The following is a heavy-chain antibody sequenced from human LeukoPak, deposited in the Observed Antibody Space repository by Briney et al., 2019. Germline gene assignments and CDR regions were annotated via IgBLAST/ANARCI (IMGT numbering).Heavy chain of an antibody. D-gene: IGHD3-22*01. V-gene: IGHV3-23*01. CDR2: ISGSGGST. CDR3: ARDREYYYDSSGYPRGYYYGMDV. CDR1: GFTFSSYA. J-gene: IGHJ6*02. Sequence: GGSLRLSCAASGFTFSSYAMSWVRQAPGKGLEWVSAISGSGGSTYYADSVKGRFTISRDNSKNTLYLQMNSLRAEDTAVYYCARDREYYYDSSGYPRGYYYGMDVWGQGTTVTVSS.